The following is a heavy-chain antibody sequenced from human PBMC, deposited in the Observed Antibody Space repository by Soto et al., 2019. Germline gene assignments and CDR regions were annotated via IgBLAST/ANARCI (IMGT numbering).Heavy chain of an antibody. CDR1: GGSISSGGYY. Sequence: SETLSLTCTVSGGSISSGGYYWSWIRQHPGKGLEWIGYIYYSGSTYYNPSLKSRVTISVDTSKNQLSLKLSSVTAADTAVYYCARDPGVRGYTYFDYWGQGTTVTVSS. CDR2: IYYSGST. J-gene: IGHJ4*02. D-gene: IGHD3-22*01. V-gene: IGHV4-31*03. CDR3: ARDPGVRGYTYFDY.